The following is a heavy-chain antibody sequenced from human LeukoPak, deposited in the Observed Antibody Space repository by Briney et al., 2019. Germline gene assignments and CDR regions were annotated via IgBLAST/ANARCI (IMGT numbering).Heavy chain of an antibody. V-gene: IGHV3-23*01. CDR1: GFTFSNYA. J-gene: IGHJ4*02. CDR2: ICGSGSRT. D-gene: IGHD3-10*01. Sequence: PGGSLRLSCAASGFTFSNYALGWVRQAPGKGLEWVSTICGSGSRTYYADSVKGRFTISRDNSRNTLSLQMNSLRVEDAALYYCAKHDLSGSYFVYWGQGTLVTVSS. CDR3: AKHDLSGSYFVY.